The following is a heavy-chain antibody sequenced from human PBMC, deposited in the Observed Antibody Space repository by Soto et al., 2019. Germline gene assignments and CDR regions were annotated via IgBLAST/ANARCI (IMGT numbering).Heavy chain of an antibody. J-gene: IGHJ4*02. CDR3: AKREGNTYGLFH. D-gene: IGHD5-18*01. Sequence: GGSLRLSCAASGFSFSNYWIHWVRQAPGKGLVWVSRIKTDGSSTDYAASVKGRFTISRDSAKNTLYLQMNSLTAEDTAVYYCAKREGNTYGLFHWGQGTLVTVSS. CDR1: GFSFSNYW. CDR2: IKTDGSST. V-gene: IGHV3-74*01.